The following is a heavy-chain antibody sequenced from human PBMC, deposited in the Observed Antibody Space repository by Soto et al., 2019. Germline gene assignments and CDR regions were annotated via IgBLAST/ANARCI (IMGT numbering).Heavy chain of an antibody. Sequence: SSISSSSSYIYYADSVKGRFTISRDNAKNSLYLQMNSLRAEDTAVYYCARGGLPTKYYDYVWGSPGHMDVWGQGTTVTVSS. D-gene: IGHD3-16*01. CDR3: ARGGLPTKYYDYVWGSPGHMDV. CDR2: ISSSSSYI. V-gene: IGHV3-21*01. J-gene: IGHJ6*02.